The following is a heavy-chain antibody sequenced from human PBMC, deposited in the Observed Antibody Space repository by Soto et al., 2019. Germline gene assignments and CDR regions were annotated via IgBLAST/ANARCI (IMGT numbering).Heavy chain of an antibody. CDR1: GYTFTSYA. Sequence: QVQLVQSGAEVKKPGASVKVSCKASGYTFTSYAMHWVRQAPGQSLEWMGWVNGGNGNTKYSQKFQDRVTMTRDTSASTAYMELSSLRSEGMAVYYCARGIAVAGNYWGQGTVVTVSS. CDR2: VNGGNGNT. CDR3: ARGIAVAGNY. J-gene: IGHJ4*02. D-gene: IGHD6-19*01. V-gene: IGHV1-3*01.